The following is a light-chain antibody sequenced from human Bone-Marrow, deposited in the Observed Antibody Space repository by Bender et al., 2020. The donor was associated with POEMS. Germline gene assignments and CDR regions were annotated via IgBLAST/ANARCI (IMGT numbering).Light chain of an antibody. V-gene: IGLV3-21*02. CDR1: SIGSFS. Sequence: SYVLTQSPSVSVAPGHTASISCGGSSIGSFSVHWYQQKPGQGPLLVVYNDAARPSGIPERFSGSNSGNTATLTISRVEAGDEAAYFCQVWDSSRDHPVFGGGTKLAVL. J-gene: IGLJ2*01. CDR3: QVWDSSRDHPV. CDR2: NDA.